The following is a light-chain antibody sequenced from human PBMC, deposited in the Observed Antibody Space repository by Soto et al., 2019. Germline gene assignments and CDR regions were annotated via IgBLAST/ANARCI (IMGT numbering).Light chain of an antibody. CDR3: QQYGSSPPIT. J-gene: IGKJ5*01. Sequence: EIVMTQSPATLSLSPGERATLSCRASQSVGKYLVWYQQKPGQAPRLLIYDASNRATGIPARFSGSGSGTDFTLTISSLEPEDFAVYYCQQYGSSPPITFGQGTRLEIK. CDR1: QSVGKY. V-gene: IGKV3-20*01. CDR2: DAS.